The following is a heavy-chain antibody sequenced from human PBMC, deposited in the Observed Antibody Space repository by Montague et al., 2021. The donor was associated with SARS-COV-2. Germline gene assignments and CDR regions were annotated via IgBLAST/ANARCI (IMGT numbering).Heavy chain of an antibody. Sequence: SLRLSCPASGFIFSSYEMNWVRQAPGKGLEWVSYISNSGDTKYYXDSVKGRFTISRDNAKNSLYLQMSSLRAEDTAVYYCARAGEDYYYDSSGSLYWGQGIQVTVSS. CDR2: ISNSGDTK. D-gene: IGHD3-22*01. CDR1: GFIFSSYE. V-gene: IGHV3-48*03. J-gene: IGHJ4*02. CDR3: ARAGEDYYYDSSGSLY.